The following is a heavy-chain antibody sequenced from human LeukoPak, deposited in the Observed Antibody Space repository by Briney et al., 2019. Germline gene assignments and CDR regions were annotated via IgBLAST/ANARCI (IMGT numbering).Heavy chain of an antibody. Sequence: ASVKVSCTASGYTFTGYYIHWVRQAPGQGLEGMGWINPNINGTNYAQKFQGRVTMTGDRSISTAYMELSRLRSDDTAVYYCARERTPGSGYGVDYWGQGTVVTVSS. CDR2: INPNINGT. D-gene: IGHD6-25*01. J-gene: IGHJ4*02. CDR1: GYTFTGYY. V-gene: IGHV1-2*02. CDR3: ARERTPGSGYGVDY.